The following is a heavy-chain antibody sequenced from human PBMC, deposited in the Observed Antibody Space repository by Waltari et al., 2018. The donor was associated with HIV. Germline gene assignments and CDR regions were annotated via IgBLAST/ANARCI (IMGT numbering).Heavy chain of an antibody. CDR2: INIDGSST. V-gene: IGHV3-74*01. CDR3: VRGMLATRTSPFDA. CDR1: GFTLSGCG. Sequence: EVQLVESGGGLVQPGESLRLSCVASGFTLSGCGMKWVRQAPGKGLVWVSRINIDGSSTSYADSVQGRFTVSRDDAKNTLYLQINSLRAEDTAVYYCVRGMLATRTSPFDAWGQGTLVTVSS. J-gene: IGHJ4*02. D-gene: IGHD2-8*01.